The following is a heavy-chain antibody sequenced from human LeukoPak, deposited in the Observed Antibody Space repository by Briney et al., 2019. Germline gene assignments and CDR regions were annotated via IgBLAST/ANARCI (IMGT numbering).Heavy chain of an antibody. D-gene: IGHD1-1*01. Sequence: PGRSLRLSCAASGFSFSTYAIHWVRQAPGKGLEWVGRIKRETDGGTTDYAAPVKGRFTISRDDSKNTLYLQLNSLNTADTAVYYCTTDPRNGYYFDYWGQGTLVTVSS. J-gene: IGHJ4*02. V-gene: IGHV3-15*01. CDR3: TTDPRNGYYFDY. CDR1: GFSFSTYA. CDR2: IKRETDGGTT.